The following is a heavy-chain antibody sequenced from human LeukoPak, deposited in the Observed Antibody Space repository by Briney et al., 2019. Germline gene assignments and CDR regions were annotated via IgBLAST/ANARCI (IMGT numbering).Heavy chain of an antibody. CDR3: ARDHSVAPYYYYYMDV. D-gene: IGHD6-19*01. J-gene: IGHJ6*03. Sequence: SETLSLTCTVSGGSISSYYWSWIRQPPGKGLEWIGYIYDSGNTNNNPSLKSRVTMSVDTSKNQFSLKLSSVTAADTAVYYCARDHSVAPYYYYYMDVWGKGTTVTVSS. V-gene: IGHV4-59*12. CDR2: IYDSGNT. CDR1: GGSISSYY.